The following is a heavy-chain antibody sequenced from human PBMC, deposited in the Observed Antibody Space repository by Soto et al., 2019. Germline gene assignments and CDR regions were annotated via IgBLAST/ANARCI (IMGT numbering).Heavy chain of an antibody. J-gene: IGHJ3*02. D-gene: IGHD1-26*01. V-gene: IGHV2-5*02. CDR2: IYWDDDK. CDR3: AHIGGTILPSLFAFDI. Sequence: QITLKESGPTLVKPTQTLTLTCTFSGFSLTTSGVGVGWIRQPPGKALEWLALIYWDDDKRFSPSLKSRLTITKDTSKNQVVLTMTNMDPVDTATYYCAHIGGTILPSLFAFDIWGQGTMVTVSS. CDR1: GFSLTTSGVG.